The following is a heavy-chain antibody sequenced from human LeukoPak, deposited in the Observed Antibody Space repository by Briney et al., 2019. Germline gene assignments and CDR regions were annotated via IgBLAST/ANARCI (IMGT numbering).Heavy chain of an antibody. J-gene: IGHJ4*02. CDR2: IYSGGST. CDR3: AKDLKPLYSSGWYGGSDY. CDR1: EFSVGSNY. D-gene: IGHD6-19*01. Sequence: PGGSLRLSCAASEFSVGSNYMTWVRQAPGKGLEWVSLIYSGGSTYYADSVKGRFTISRDNSKNTLYLQMNSLRAEDTAIYSCAKDLKPLYSSGWYGGSDYWGQGTLVTVSS. V-gene: IGHV3-66*01.